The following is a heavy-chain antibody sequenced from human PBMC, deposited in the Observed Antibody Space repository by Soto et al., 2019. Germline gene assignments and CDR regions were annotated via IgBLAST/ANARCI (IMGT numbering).Heavy chain of an antibody. Sequence: PSETLSLTCGVNDGFFSGYSWTGIRQPPGKGLEWMGEVNYRGAITYNPSLRSRATIEIDTSKSQFTLTLTCVTAADTALYYCARSYYHILTGYYNWGQGIQVNVSS. J-gene: IGHJ4*02. V-gene: IGHV4-34*01. CDR3: ARSYYHILTGYYN. D-gene: IGHD3-9*01. CDR1: DGFFSGYS. CDR2: VNYRGAI.